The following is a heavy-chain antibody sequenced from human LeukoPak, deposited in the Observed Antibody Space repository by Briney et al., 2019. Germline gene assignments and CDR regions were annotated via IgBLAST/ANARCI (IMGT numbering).Heavy chain of an antibody. CDR3: AKDWEYQLLSGYYYYMDV. CDR1: GFTFSSYG. V-gene: IGHV3-30*02. CDR2: IRYDGSNK. D-gene: IGHD2-2*01. Sequence: GGSLRLSCAASGFTFSSYGMHWVRQAPGKGLEWVAFIRYDGSNKYYADSVKGRFTISRDNSKNTLYLQMNSLRAEDTAVYYCAKDWEYQLLSGYYYYMDVWGKGTTVTVSS. J-gene: IGHJ6*03.